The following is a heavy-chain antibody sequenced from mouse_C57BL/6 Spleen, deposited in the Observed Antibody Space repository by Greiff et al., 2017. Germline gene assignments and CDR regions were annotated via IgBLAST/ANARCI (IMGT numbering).Heavy chain of an antibody. D-gene: IGHD1-1*01. CDR3: ARGTITTVVMDY. Sequence: VKLQQPGAELVMPGASVKLSCKASGYTFTSYWMHWVKQRPGQGLEWIGEIDPSDSYTNYNQKFKGKSTLTVDKSSSTAYMQLSSLTAEDSAVYYCARGTITTVVMDYWGQGTSVTVSS. CDR2: IDPSDSYT. V-gene: IGHV1-69*01. J-gene: IGHJ4*01. CDR1: GYTFTSYW.